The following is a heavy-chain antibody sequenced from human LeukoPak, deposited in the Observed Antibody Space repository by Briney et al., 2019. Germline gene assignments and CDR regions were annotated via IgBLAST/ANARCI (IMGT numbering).Heavy chain of an antibody. CDR1: GYTFTGQY. Sequence: ASVKVSCKASGYTFTGQYIHWVRQAPGQGLEWMGWINPNIGGTNYAQKFQGRVTMTRDTSISTAYMDLSSLTSDDTAVYYCARSNYGGQGAGDNWFDPWGQGTLVTVSS. CDR3: ARSNYGGQGAGDNWFDP. J-gene: IGHJ5*02. D-gene: IGHD4/OR15-4a*01. V-gene: IGHV1-2*02. CDR2: INPNIGGT.